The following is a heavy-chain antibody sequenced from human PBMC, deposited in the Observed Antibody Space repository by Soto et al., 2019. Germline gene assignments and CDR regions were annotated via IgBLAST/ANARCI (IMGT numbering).Heavy chain of an antibody. CDR3: AKYVYNAGWYLPFDP. CDR1: GFRFSTYG. D-gene: IGHD6-19*01. J-gene: IGHJ5*02. CDR2: ISNDGSDR. Sequence: QVQLVESGGGVVQPGRSLRLSCTASGFRFSTYGMHWVRQAPGKGLEWVAVISNDGSDRYYGDSVRGLITGYRDNSNRSLYLQLSGLRRADTAVYYCAKYVYNAGWYLPFDPWGQGTLVAVSS. V-gene: IGHV3-30*18.